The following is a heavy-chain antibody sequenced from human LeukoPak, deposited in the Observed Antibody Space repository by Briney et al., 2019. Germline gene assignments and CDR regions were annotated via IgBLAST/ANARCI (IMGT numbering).Heavy chain of an antibody. CDR2: IYYFGTT. V-gene: IGHV4-39*07. Sequence: PETLSLTCSVSAASISYSGFFWGWIRQPPGKGLEWIASIYYFGTTYYNPSLKTRVAMSVDMSKNEFSLKLTSVTAADTAVYYCATSPTVAAQVDCWGQGTLVTVSS. J-gene: IGHJ4*02. D-gene: IGHD6-13*01. CDR1: AASISYSGFF. CDR3: ATSPTVAAQVDC.